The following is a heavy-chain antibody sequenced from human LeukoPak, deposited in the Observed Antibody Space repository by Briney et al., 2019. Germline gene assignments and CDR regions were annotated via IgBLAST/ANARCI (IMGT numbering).Heavy chain of an antibody. CDR1: GGSISSSSYY. V-gene: IGHV4-39*01. CDR3: ASILRVVAATVTYYYYYYMDV. Sequence: PSETLSLTCTVSGGSISSSSYYWGWIRQPPGKGLEWIGSIYYSGSTYYNPSLKSRVTISVDTFKNQFSLKLSSVTAADTAVYYCASILRVVAATVTYYYYYYMDVWGKGTTVTVSS. CDR2: IYYSGST. J-gene: IGHJ6*03. D-gene: IGHD2-15*01.